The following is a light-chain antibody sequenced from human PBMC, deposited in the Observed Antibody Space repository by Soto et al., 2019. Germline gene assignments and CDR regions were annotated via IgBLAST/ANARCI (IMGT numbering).Light chain of an antibody. CDR3: QQYNSYWT. CDR2: DAS. Sequence: DIQMTQSPSTLSASVGDRVTITCRASQSISSWLAWYQQKPGKAPKLLIYDASSLESGVPSRFSGSGCGTEFTLTISSLQPDDFATYYCQQYNSYWTFGHGTKVEIK. J-gene: IGKJ1*01. V-gene: IGKV1-5*01. CDR1: QSISSW.